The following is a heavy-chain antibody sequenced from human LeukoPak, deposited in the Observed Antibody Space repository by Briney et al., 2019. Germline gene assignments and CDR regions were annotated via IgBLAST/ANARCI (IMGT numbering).Heavy chain of an antibody. J-gene: IGHJ4*02. Sequence: GGSLRLSCAASGFTFSGYAMSWLRQAPGKGLEFVSAISGDTGSTFYADSVKGRFTVSRDNSQNTLYLQMNSLRAEDTAVYYCAKCNRYYYDTSGYSAADYWGQGTLVTVSS. D-gene: IGHD3-22*01. CDR2: ISGDTGST. CDR1: GFTFSGYA. V-gene: IGHV3-23*01. CDR3: AKCNRYYYDTSGYSAADY.